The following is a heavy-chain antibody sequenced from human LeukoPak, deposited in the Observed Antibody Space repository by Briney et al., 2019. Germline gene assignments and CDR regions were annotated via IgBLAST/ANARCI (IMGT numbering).Heavy chain of an antibody. J-gene: IGHJ4*02. D-gene: IGHD6-19*01. CDR3: ARGGAVAGMDY. CDR2: ISYSGST. Sequence: SETLSLTCTVSGGSISSYYWSWIRQPPGKGLEWIGYISYSGSTNYNPSLKSRVTISVDTSKNQFSLKLSSVTAADTAVYYCARGGAVAGMDYWGQGTLVTVSS. CDR1: GGSISSYY. V-gene: IGHV4-59*12.